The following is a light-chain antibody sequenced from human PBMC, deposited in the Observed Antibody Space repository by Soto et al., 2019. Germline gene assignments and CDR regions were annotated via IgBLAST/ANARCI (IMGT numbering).Light chain of an antibody. V-gene: IGLV2-14*01. Sequence: QSVLTQPASVSGSPGQSITISCTGTSSDVGGYNYVCWYKQHPGKAPQLMIYEVTNRPSGVSDRFSGSKSGNTASLTISGLQAEDEADYYCSSYTGRYTYVFGTGTKVTVL. CDR3: SSYTGRYTYV. CDR2: EVT. CDR1: SSDVGGYNY. J-gene: IGLJ1*01.